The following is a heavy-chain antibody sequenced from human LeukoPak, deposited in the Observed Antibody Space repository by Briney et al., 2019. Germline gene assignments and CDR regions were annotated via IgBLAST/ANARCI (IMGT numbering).Heavy chain of an antibody. Sequence: PAKVSCKASGGTFSSYTISWVRQAPGQGLEWMGRIIPILGIANYAQKFQGRVTITADKSTSTAYMELSSLRSEDTAVYYCAISRQTLNWFDPWGQGTLVTVSS. D-gene: IGHD3-16*01. J-gene: IGHJ5*02. CDR1: GGTFSSYT. CDR3: AISRQTLNWFDP. V-gene: IGHV1-69*02. CDR2: IIPILGIA.